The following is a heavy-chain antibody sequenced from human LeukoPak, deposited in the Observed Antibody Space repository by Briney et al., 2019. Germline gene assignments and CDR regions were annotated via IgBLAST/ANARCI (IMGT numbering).Heavy chain of an antibody. CDR1: GYTFTSYY. J-gene: IGHJ4*02. CDR2: INPSGGST. D-gene: IGHD1-26*01. V-gene: IGHV1-46*01. CDR3: ARGVSGSHTYFDH. Sequence: GASVKVSCKASGYTFTSYYMHWVRQAPGQGLEWMGIINPSGGSTSYAQKFQGRVTMTRNTSISTAYMELSSLRSEDTALYYCARGVSGSHTYFDHWGQGTLVTVSS.